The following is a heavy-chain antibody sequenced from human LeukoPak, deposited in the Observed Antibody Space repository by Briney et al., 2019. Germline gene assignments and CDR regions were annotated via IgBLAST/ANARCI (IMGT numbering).Heavy chain of an antibody. Sequence: GGSLRLPCAASGFTFSSYAMSWVRQAPGKGLEWVSAISGSGGSTYYADSVKGRFTISRDNAKNSLYLQMNSLRAEDTAVFYCARDSFIYGDSTFDYWGQGTLVTVSS. CDR2: ISGSGGST. D-gene: IGHD4-17*01. CDR1: GFTFSSYA. CDR3: ARDSFIYGDSTFDY. J-gene: IGHJ4*02. V-gene: IGHV3-23*01.